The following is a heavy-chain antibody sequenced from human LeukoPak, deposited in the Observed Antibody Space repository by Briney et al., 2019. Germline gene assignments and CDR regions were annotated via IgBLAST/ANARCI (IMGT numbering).Heavy chain of an antibody. CDR3: ARHLLPRDGYNFDS. V-gene: IGHV4-39*01. CDR1: GGSISSSSYY. Sequence: PSETLSLTCTVSGGSISSSSYYWGWIRQPPGKGLEWIGSIYYSGSTYYNPSLKSRVTISVDTSKNQFSLKLSSVTAADTAVYYCARHLLPRDGYNFDSWGQGTLVTVSS. D-gene: IGHD5-24*01. CDR2: IYYSGST. J-gene: IGHJ4*02.